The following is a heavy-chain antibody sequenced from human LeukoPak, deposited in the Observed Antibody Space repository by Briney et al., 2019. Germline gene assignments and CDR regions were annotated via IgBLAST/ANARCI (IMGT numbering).Heavy chain of an antibody. J-gene: IGHJ4*02. CDR2: ISYDGSNK. CDR3: AKDRDWYYFDY. Sequence: PGGSLRLSCAASGFTFSSYGMHWVRQAPGKGLEWVAVISYDGSNKYYADSVKGRFTISRDNSKNTLYLQMNSLRAEDTAVYYCAKDRDWYYFDYWGQGTLVTVSS. D-gene: IGHD5-24*01. CDR1: GFTFSSYG. V-gene: IGHV3-30*18.